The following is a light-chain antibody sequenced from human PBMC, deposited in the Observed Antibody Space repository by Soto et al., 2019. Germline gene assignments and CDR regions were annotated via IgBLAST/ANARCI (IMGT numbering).Light chain of an antibody. CDR1: QSVSSN. V-gene: IGKV3-15*01. Sequence: TQSLATLSASVGDRVTITCRASQSVSSNLAWYQQKPGQAPRLLIYGASTRATGIPARFSGSGSGTEFTLTISSLQSEDFAVYYCQQYNTWPPYTLGQGTKVDIK. CDR2: GAS. J-gene: IGKJ2*01. CDR3: QQYNTWPPYT.